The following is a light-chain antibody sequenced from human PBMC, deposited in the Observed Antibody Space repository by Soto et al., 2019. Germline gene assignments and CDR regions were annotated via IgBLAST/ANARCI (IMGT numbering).Light chain of an antibody. CDR1: SSDAGGYNY. CDR2: DVS. J-gene: IGLJ3*02. Sequence: QSALTQPRSVSGSPGQSVTISCTGTSSDAGGYNYVSWYQQYPGKAPKLVIYDVSNRPSGVPARFSGSNSGNTASLTISGLQAEDEADYYCCSYAGTYTVVFGGGTKLIVL. V-gene: IGLV2-11*01. CDR3: CSYAGTYTVV.